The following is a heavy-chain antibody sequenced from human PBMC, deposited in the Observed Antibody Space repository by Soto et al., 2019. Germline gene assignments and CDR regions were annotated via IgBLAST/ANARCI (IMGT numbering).Heavy chain of an antibody. CDR3: ARGLEGEHYSYFDS. V-gene: IGHV3-21*01. J-gene: IGHJ4*02. CDR1: GFTFSSYS. CDR2: ISSSSSYI. D-gene: IGHD3-16*01. Sequence: EVQLVESGGGLVKPGGSLRLSCAASGFTFSSYSMNWVRQAPGKGLEWVSSISSSSSYIYYADSVKGRFTISRDNAKNLLYLQMNSLRAEETAVYYCARGLEGEHYSYFDSWGQGTLVTVSS.